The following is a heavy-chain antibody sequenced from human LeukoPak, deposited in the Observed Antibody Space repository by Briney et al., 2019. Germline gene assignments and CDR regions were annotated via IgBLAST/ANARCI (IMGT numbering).Heavy chain of an antibody. V-gene: IGHV4-34*01. CDR3: ARGFGSSVTPYYCYGMDV. CDR2: INHSGST. D-gene: IGHD2-2*01. Sequence: SETLSLTCAVYGGSFSGYYWSWIRQPPGKGLEWIGEINHSGSTNYNPSLKSRVTISVDTSKNQFSLKLSSVTAADTAVYYCARGFGSSVTPYYCYGMDVWGQGTTVTVSS. J-gene: IGHJ6*02. CDR1: GGSFSGYY.